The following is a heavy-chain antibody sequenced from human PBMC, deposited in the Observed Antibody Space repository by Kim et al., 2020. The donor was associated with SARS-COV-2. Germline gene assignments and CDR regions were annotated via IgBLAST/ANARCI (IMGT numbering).Heavy chain of an antibody. J-gene: IGHJ6*02. CDR2: ISAYNGNT. CDR1: GYTFTSYG. D-gene: IGHD1-26*01. V-gene: IGHV1-18*01. Sequence: ASVKVSCKASGYTFTSYGISWVRQAPGQGLEWMGWISAYNGNTNYAQKLQDRVTMTTDTSTSTAYMELRSLRSDDTAVYYCARDHSLARYYYGMDVWGQGTTVTVSS. CDR3: ARDHSLARYYYGMDV.